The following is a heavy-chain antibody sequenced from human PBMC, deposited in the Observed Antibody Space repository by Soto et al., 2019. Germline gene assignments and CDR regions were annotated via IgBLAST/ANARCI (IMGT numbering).Heavy chain of an antibody. J-gene: IGHJ6*02. Sequence: LRRSFAASGLTFSSYCMHWFRHAPCKGLEWVAVISYDGSNKYYADSVKGRFTISRDNSKNTLYLQMNSLRAEDTAVYYCAKDPLGDCSSTSCPGSGMDVWGQGTTVTVSS. V-gene: IGHV3-30*18. CDR1: GLTFSSYC. D-gene: IGHD2-2*01. CDR2: ISYDGSNK. CDR3: AKDPLGDCSSTSCPGSGMDV.